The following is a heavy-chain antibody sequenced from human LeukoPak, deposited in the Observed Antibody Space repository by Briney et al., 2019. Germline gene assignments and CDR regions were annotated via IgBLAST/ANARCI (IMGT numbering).Heavy chain of an antibody. CDR1: GGSFSGYY. CDR2: INHSGTT. D-gene: IGHD1-14*01. J-gene: IGHJ6*03. CDR3: ARGRNWPTFYHYCMDV. V-gene: IGHV4-34*01. Sequence: SETLSLTCGVSGGSFSGYYWTWIRQSPGKGLEWMGEINHSGTTIYNPSLKSRVTMSVDTSRNQISLKMTSVTAADSAVYYCARGRNWPTFYHYCMDVWGNGTRVTVSS.